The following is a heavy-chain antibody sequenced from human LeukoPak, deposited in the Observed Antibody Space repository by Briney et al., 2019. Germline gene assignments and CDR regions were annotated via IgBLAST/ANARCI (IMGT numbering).Heavy chain of an antibody. CDR3: ARERWMGYSYGNTRSRFDP. CDR1: VGPISSSRYY. J-gene: IGHJ5*02. D-gene: IGHD5-18*01. Sequence: SETLSLTCTVSVGPISSSRYYWGWIRRPPGEGLEWIGRFYYSGSTYYNRSLKSQDTIFVDTSKNQFSLKMSSVTAADTAVYYCARERWMGYSYGNTRSRFDPWGQGTLVTVSS. V-gene: IGHV4-39*02. CDR2: FYYSGST.